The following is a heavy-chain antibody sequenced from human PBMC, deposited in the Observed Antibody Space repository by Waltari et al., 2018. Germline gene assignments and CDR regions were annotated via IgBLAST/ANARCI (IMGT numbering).Heavy chain of an antibody. CDR3: ARRRNFDY. CDR2: IYPGDSDT. J-gene: IGHJ4*02. Sequence: EGQLVQLGAEGKRPGEPLKSSGRGLGSSLTTTGFGWVRQMPGKGLEWMGIIYPGDSDTRYSPSFQGQVTISADKSISTAYLQWSSLKASDTAMYYCARRRNFDYWGQGTLVTVSS. CDR1: GSSLTTTG. V-gene: IGHV5-51*01.